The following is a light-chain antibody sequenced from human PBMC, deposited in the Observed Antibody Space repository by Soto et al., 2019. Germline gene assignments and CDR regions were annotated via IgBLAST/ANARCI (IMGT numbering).Light chain of an antibody. CDR2: SNS. Sequence: QSVLTQPPSAPGTPGQRVTISCSRSSSNIGRNTVNWYQQLPGTAPKLVMYSNSRRPSGGPDRFSASKSGTSVSLAISGLQSEDEADYYCAAWDDSLNGMVFGGGTKLTVL. V-gene: IGLV1-44*01. J-gene: IGLJ2*01. CDR3: AAWDDSLNGMV. CDR1: SSNIGRNT.